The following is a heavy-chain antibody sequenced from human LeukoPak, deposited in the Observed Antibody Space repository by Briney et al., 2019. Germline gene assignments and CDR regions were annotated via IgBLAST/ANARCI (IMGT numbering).Heavy chain of an antibody. CDR2: IYYSGST. CDR1: GGSTSSYY. Sequence: SETLSLTCIVSGGSTSSYYWSWIRQPPGKGLGWIGYIYYSGSTNYNPSLKSRVTISVDTSKNQFSLKLSSVTAADTAVYYCAREGYSGYGYFDYWGQGTLVTVSS. D-gene: IGHD5-12*01. J-gene: IGHJ4*02. CDR3: AREGYSGYGYFDY. V-gene: IGHV4-59*01.